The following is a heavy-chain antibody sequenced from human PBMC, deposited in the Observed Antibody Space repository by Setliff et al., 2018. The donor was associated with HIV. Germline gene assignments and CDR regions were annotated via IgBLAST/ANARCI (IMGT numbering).Heavy chain of an antibody. CDR1: GFTFSNYV. CDR2: ISSSGGRT. D-gene: IGHD3-10*02. Sequence: VGSLRLSCAASGFTFSNYVMSWVRQTPGKGLEWVSVISSSGGRTYHADSVKGRFTISRDNSKNTLYLQMSSLRVEDTAVYYCVKVSRGTVVRGVILVGYFDYWGQGTLVTVSS. J-gene: IGHJ4*02. CDR3: VKVSRGTVVRGVILVGYFDY. V-gene: IGHV3-23*01.